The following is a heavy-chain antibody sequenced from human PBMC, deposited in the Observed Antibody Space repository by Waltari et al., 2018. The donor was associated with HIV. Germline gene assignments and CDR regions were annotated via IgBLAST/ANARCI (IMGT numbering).Heavy chain of an antibody. D-gene: IGHD1-7*01. CDR2: IQYGGNT. CDR1: GGFFRSSDYY. Sequence: QLQLQESGPGVVKPLETLSLTCTVSGGFFRSSDYYWDWIRQYPGKGLEWIGKIQYGGNTFYNRSRESRVSRSIDTSRCQCSRPMKDVTAADTAVYFCARRGNYRAAEYNYFGPWGQGIQVIVSS. J-gene: IGHJ5*02. V-gene: IGHV4-39*01. CDR3: ARRGNYRAAEYNYFGP.